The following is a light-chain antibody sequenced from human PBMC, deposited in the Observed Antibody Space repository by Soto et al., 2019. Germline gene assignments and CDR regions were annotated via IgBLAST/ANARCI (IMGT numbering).Light chain of an antibody. V-gene: IGKV1-5*03. CDR3: QQYNSYPLT. Sequence: DIQMTQSPSTLSASVGDRVTITCRASQSISSWLAWYQQKPGTAPKVLIYKASSLESGVPLRFSGSGSGTEFTLTISSLQPDDFATYYCQQYNSYPLTFGGGTKVEIK. CDR2: KAS. J-gene: IGKJ4*01. CDR1: QSISSW.